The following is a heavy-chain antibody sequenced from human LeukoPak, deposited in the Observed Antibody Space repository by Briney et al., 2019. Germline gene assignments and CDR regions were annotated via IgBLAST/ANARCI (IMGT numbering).Heavy chain of an antibody. CDR3: ARGGSCNSASGGDCSHLLIA. Sequence: GASVKVSCKASGYTFTSYDINWVRQATGQGLEWMGWMNPNSGNTGYAQKFQGRVTMTRDTSTSTVYMELSSLRSEDTAVYYCARGGSCNSASGGDCSHLLIAWGQGTLVTVSS. J-gene: IGHJ5*02. V-gene: IGHV1-8*01. CDR1: GYTFTSYD. CDR2: MNPNSGNT. D-gene: IGHD2-21*02.